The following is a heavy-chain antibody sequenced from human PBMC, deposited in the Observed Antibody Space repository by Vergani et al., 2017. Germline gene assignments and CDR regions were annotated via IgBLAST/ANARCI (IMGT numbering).Heavy chain of an antibody. CDR2: IIPIFGTA. CDR1: GGTFSSYA. J-gene: IGHJ4*02. CDR3: ASPDHYYDSSGYYFDY. Sequence: QVQLVQSGAEVKKPGSSVKVSCKASGGTFSSYAISWVRQAPGQGLEWMGGIIPIFGTANYAQKFQGRVTITPDKSTSTAYMELSSLRSEDTAVYYCASPDHYYDSSGYYFDYWGQGTLVTVSS. D-gene: IGHD3-22*01. V-gene: IGHV1-69*06.